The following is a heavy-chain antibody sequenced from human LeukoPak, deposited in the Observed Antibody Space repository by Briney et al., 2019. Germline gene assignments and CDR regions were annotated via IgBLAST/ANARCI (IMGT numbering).Heavy chain of an antibody. J-gene: IGHJ4*02. V-gene: IGHV3-23*01. CDR2: ISGSGGSS. Sequence: GGSLRLSCAASGFSFNNFAVSWVRQAPGKGLEWVSAISGSGGSSYYADSVRGRVTISRDNSKNTLYLQMNSLRAEDTAVYYCAKDAPPYCSGGSCYSAFDYWGQGTLVTVSS. D-gene: IGHD2-15*01. CDR3: AKDAPPYCSGGSCYSAFDY. CDR1: GFSFNNFA.